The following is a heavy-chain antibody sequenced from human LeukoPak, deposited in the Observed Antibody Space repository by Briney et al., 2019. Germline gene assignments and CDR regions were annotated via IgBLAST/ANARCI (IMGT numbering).Heavy chain of an antibody. D-gene: IGHD6-13*01. V-gene: IGHV4-59*01. CDR3: ARTPPRYSSTWSLGYFDY. J-gene: IGHJ4*02. CDR1: GASINTDY. Sequence: SETLPLTSSVYGASINTDYWSWIRQPPGKGLEWIGCIYYTGSTSYNPSLKSRVTISVDTSKNQFSLQLNSVTAADTAVYYCARTPPRYSSTWSLGYFDYWGQGTLVTVSS. CDR2: IYYTGST.